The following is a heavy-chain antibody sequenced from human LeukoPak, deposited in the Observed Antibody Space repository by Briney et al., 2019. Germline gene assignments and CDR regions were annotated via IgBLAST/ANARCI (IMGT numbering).Heavy chain of an antibody. D-gene: IGHD2-21*01. CDR1: GGSFITYG. V-gene: IGHV1-69*13. Sequence: SVKVSCKASGGSFITYGITWVRQAPGQGLEWMGGIMFTFGTTKYAQRFQGRVTISADESTSTAYMEVSSLRSEDTAVYYCARIAYCGADCHAFDVWGQGTMVIVSS. J-gene: IGHJ3*01. CDR3: ARIAYCGADCHAFDV. CDR2: IMFTFGTT.